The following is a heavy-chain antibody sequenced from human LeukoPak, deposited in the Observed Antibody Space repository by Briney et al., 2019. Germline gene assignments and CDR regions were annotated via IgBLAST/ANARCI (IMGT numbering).Heavy chain of an antibody. CDR3: ARDQIAVAGPAGDY. J-gene: IGHJ4*02. D-gene: IGHD6-19*01. V-gene: IGHV3-30-3*01. CDR2: ISYDGSNK. CDR1: GFTFSSYA. Sequence: GGSLRLSCAASGFTFSSYAMHWVRQAPGKGLEWVAVISYDGSNKYYADSVKGRFTISRDNSKNTLYLQMNSLRAEDTAVYYCARDQIAVAGPAGDYWGQGTLVTVSS.